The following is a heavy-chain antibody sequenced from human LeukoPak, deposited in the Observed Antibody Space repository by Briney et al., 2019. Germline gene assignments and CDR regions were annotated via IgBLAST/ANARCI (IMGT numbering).Heavy chain of an antibody. V-gene: IGHV4-31*11. CDR2: IYYSGST. J-gene: IGHJ3*02. CDR1: GGSISSGGHS. CDR3: ARAELTGDRRDAFDI. D-gene: IGHD7-27*01. Sequence: SQTLSLTCAVSGGSISSGGHSWSWIRQPPGKGLEWIGYIYYSGSTYYNPSLKSRVTISGDTSKNQFSLKLSSVTAADTAVYYCARAELTGDRRDAFDIWGQGTMVTVSS.